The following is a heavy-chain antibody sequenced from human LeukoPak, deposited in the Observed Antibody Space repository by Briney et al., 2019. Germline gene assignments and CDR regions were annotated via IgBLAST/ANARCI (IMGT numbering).Heavy chain of an antibody. J-gene: IGHJ6*02. CDR3: ASDQNNHYDILYYYGMDV. CDR1: GFTFSSYS. CDR2: ISSSSSTI. V-gene: IGHV3-48*01. Sequence: PGGSLRLSCAASGFTFSSYSMNWVRQAPGKGLEWVSYISSSSSTIYYADSVKGRFAISRDNAKNSLYLQMNSLRAEDTAVYYCASDQNNHYDILYYYGMDVWGQGTTVTVSS. D-gene: IGHD3-9*01.